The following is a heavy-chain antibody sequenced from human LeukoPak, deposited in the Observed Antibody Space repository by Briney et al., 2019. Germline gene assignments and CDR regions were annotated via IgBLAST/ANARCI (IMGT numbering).Heavy chain of an antibody. CDR2: ISSTGSII. CDR1: GFPFNYHY. Sequence: PGGSLRLSCAASGFPFNYHYMTWIRQAPGKGLEGISYISSTGSIIYYADSVKGRFTISRDDAENSLYLQMNSLRPEDTSVYYCATGNRDYDWHYSFDYWGQGALVTVSS. D-gene: IGHD5-12*01. V-gene: IGHV3-11*04. J-gene: IGHJ4*02. CDR3: ATGNRDYDWHYSFDY.